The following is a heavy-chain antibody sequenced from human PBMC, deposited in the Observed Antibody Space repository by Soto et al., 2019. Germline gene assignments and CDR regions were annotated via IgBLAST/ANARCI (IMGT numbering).Heavy chain of an antibody. Sequence: SETLSLTCTVSGGSISGYYWSWIRQPPGKGLEWIGYIYYSGSSNYSPSLKSRVTMSVDTSKNQFSLKLSSVTAADTAVYYCARQGRYGDYYFDHWGQGTQVTVSS. D-gene: IGHD4-17*01. CDR1: GGSISGYY. CDR2: IYYSGSS. V-gene: IGHV4-59*08. J-gene: IGHJ4*02. CDR3: ARQGRYGDYYFDH.